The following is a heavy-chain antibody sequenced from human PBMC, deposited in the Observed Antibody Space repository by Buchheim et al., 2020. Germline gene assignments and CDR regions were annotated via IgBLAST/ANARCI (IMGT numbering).Heavy chain of an antibody. J-gene: IGHJ2*01. CDR2: IIPILGIA. V-gene: IGHV1-69*02. CDR3: AADPRGAAAARNFDL. D-gene: IGHD6-13*01. CDR1: GGTFSSYT. Sequence: QVQLVQSGAEVKKPGSSVKVSCKASGGTFSSYTISWVRQAPGQGLEWMGRIIPILGIANYAQKFQGRVTITADKSTSTDYMELSSLRSEDTAVYYCAADPRGAAAARNFDLWGRGTL.